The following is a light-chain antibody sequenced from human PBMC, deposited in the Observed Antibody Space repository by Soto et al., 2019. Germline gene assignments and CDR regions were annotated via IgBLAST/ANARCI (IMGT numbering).Light chain of an antibody. CDR1: QSVSSSY. J-gene: IGKJ4*01. Sequence: EIVLTQSPGTLSLSPGERATLSCRASQSVSSSYVAWYQLRPDQAPRLFIYGASRRATGIPDRFSGSGSGTDFTLSISRLEPEDFAVYYCQQYGSSPPTFGRGTKVEIK. CDR3: QQYGSSPPT. CDR2: GAS. V-gene: IGKV3-20*01.